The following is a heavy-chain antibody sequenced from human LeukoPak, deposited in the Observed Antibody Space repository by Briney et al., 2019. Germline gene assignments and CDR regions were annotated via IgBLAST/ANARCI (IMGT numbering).Heavy chain of an antibody. J-gene: IGHJ5*02. D-gene: IGHD3-9*01. V-gene: IGHV3-11*03. CDR2: ISSSSSYT. CDR1: GFTFSDYY. CDR3: SQAEDGIRYFDWYNWFDP. Sequence: GGSLRLSCAASGFTFSDYYMSWIRQAPGKGLEWVSYISSSSSYTNYADSVKGRFTISRDNAKTSLYLQMNSLRAEDTAVYFFSQAEDGIRYFDWYNWFDPWGQGTLVTVSS.